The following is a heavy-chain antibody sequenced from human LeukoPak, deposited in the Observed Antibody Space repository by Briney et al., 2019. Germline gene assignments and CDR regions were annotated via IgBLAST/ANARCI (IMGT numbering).Heavy chain of an antibody. V-gene: IGHV3-48*01. J-gene: IGHJ4*02. CDR1: GFTFSSYS. Sequence: GGSLRLSCAASGFTFSSYSMNWVRQAPGKGLGWVSYISSSSSTIYYADSVKGRFTISRDNAKNSLYLQMNSLRAEDTAVYYCARVDAQYCSSTSCYTGGFDYWGQGTLVTVSS. D-gene: IGHD2-2*02. CDR2: ISSSSSTI. CDR3: ARVDAQYCSSTSCYTGGFDY.